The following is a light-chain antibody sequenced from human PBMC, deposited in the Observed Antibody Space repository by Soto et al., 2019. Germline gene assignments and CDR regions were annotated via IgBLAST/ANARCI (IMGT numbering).Light chain of an antibody. V-gene: IGLV6-57*04. CDR3: QSYDFSIRV. J-gene: IGLJ2*01. Sequence: NFMLTQPHSVSESPGKTVTISCTRSSGSIASNYVQWYQQRPGSAPTTVIYEDNQRPSGVPDRFSGSIDSSSNSASLTISGLKTEDEADYYCQSYDFSIRVFGGGTMLTVL. CDR1: SGSIASNY. CDR2: EDN.